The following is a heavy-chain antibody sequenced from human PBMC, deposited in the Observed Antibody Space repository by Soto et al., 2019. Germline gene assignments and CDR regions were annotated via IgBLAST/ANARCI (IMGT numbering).Heavy chain of an antibody. D-gene: IGHD2-15*01. Sequence: QVQLVQSGAEVKKPGSSVKVSCKASGGTFSSYAISWVRQAPGQGLKWMGGIIPIFGTANYAQKFQGRVTITADESTSTAYMELSSLRSEDTAVYYCARPNCSGGSCYSRYYYGMDVWGQGTTVTVSS. CDR3: ARPNCSGGSCYSRYYYGMDV. V-gene: IGHV1-69*12. CDR1: GGTFSSYA. CDR2: IIPIFGTA. J-gene: IGHJ6*02.